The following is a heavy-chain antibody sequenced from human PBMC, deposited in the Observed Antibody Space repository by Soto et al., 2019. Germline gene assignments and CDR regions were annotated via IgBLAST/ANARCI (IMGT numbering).Heavy chain of an antibody. CDR1: GFTFSSYA. CDR3: AKDLGFLEWLDY. V-gene: IGHV3-23*01. Sequence: EVQLLESGGGLVQPGGSLRLSCAASGFTFSSYAMSWVRQAPGKGLEWVSAISGSSGSTYYADSVKGRFTISRDNSKNTLYLQMNSLRAEDTAVYYCAKDLGFLEWLDYWGQGTLVTVSS. CDR2: ISGSSGST. D-gene: IGHD3-3*02. J-gene: IGHJ4*02.